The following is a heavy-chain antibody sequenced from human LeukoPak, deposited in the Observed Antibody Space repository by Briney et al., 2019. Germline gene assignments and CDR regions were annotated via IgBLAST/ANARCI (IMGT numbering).Heavy chain of an antibody. CDR1: GFTFSDYY. CDR3: ARDSLRFLEWPHDAFDI. J-gene: IGHJ3*02. CDR2: ISSSGSTI. Sequence: GGSLRLSYAASGFTFSDYYMSWIRQAPGKGLEWVSYISSSGSTIYYADSVKGRFTISRDNAKNSLYLQMNSLRAEDTAVYYCARDSLRFLEWPHDAFDIWGQGTMVTVSS. D-gene: IGHD3-3*01. V-gene: IGHV3-11*01.